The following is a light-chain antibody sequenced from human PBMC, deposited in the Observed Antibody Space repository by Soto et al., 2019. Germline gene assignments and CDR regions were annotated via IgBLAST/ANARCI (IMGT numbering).Light chain of an antibody. J-gene: IGLJ1*01. CDR1: SSDVGGYNY. V-gene: IGLV2-8*01. CDR2: EVS. CDR3: SSYAGSNNSGV. Sequence: QSALTQPPSASGSPGQSVTISCTGTSSDVGGYNYVSWYQQHPGKAPKLMIYEVSKRPSGVPDRFSGSKSGNTASLTVSGLQAEDEADYYGSSYAGSNNSGVFGTGTKVTVL.